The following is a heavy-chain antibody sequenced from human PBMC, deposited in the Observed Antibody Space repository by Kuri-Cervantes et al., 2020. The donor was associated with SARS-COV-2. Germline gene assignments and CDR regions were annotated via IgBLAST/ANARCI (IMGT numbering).Heavy chain of an antibody. CDR1: GGSMRYFY. CDR3: ARHFNDCSNGVCRTYYYYSMDV. D-gene: IGHD2-8*01. V-gene: IGHV4-59*01. Sequence: SETLSLTCTVSGGSMRYFYWSWIRQPPGRGLEWNGYIYYSGDTDYNPSLKSRVTISIDTSKNQLSLKLSSVTAADRAVYYCARHFNDCSNGVCRTYYYYSMDVWGQGTTVTVSS. J-gene: IGHJ6*02. CDR2: IYYSGDT.